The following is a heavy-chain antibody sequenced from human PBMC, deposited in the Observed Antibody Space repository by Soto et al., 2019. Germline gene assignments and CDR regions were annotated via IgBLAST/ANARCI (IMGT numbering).Heavy chain of an antibody. CDR1: GFTFSGYA. CDR3: AKDHSAPIDY. Sequence: GGSLRLSCGASGFTFSGYAMSWVRQAPGKGLEWVSAISGMGGSTYYADSVKGRFTISRDNSKNTLYLQMNSRRAEDPAGYYCAKDHSAPIDYWGQGTLVTVSS. D-gene: IGHD3-10*01. V-gene: IGHV3-23*01. J-gene: IGHJ4*02. CDR2: ISGMGGST.